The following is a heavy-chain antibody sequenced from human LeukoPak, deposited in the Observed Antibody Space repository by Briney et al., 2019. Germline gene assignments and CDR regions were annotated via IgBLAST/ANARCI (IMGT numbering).Heavy chain of an antibody. CDR2: ISYDGSNK. D-gene: IGHD4-17*01. Sequence: PGGSLRLSCAASGFTFSSYGMHWVRQAPGKGLEWVAVISYDGSNKYYADSVKGRFTISRDNSKNTLYLQMNSLRAEDTAVYYCATFKGTTLINWCFDLWGRGTLVTVSS. V-gene: IGHV3-30*03. CDR3: ATFKGTTLINWCFDL. CDR1: GFTFSSYG. J-gene: IGHJ2*01.